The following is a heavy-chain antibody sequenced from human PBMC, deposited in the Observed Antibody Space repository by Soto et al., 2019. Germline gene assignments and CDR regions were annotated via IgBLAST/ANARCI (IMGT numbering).Heavy chain of an antibody. CDR2: ISGTGGGA. CDR3: GTCPPYLWNDFDA. V-gene: IGHV3-23*01. D-gene: IGHD1-1*01. Sequence: DVKLLESGGDLVQPGGSLRLTCEASGLTFSGLSFDSYAMSWVHQAPGKGLEWVAAISGTGGGAYYADSVEGRFTISIDNSRNTLYLQMTNLGADDTAVYYCGTCPPYLWNDFDAWGPGTRVSVSS. J-gene: IGHJ4*02. CDR1: GLTFSGLSFDSYA.